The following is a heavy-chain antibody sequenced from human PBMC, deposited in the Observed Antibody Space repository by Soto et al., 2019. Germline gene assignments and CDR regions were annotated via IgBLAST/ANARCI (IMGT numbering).Heavy chain of an antibody. D-gene: IGHD6-13*01. V-gene: IGHV4-59*01. CDR3: ARYRRTAAEGYTLDF. CDR1: GDSINNYY. J-gene: IGHJ4*02. CDR2: IYYTGST. Sequence: SETLSLTCTVSGDSINNYYCICIRHPPFKRLEWIGYIYYTGSTTYNPSLESRVTMSVDTSKNQFSLNLRSVNAADTAVYYCARYRRTAAEGYTLDFWGRGTLVTVSS.